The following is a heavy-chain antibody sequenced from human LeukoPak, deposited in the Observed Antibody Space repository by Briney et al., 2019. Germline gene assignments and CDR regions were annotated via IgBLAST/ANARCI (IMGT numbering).Heavy chain of an antibody. D-gene: IGHD5-12*01. CDR1: GGSFSGYY. V-gene: IGHV4-34*01. J-gene: IGHJ4*02. CDR2: INHSGST. CDR3: ARSNVDIVATFDY. Sequence: PSETLSLTCAVYGGSFSGYYWSWIRQPPAKGLEWIGEINHSGSTNYNPSLKSRVTISVDTSKNQFSLKLSSVTAADTAVYYCARSNVDIVATFDYWGQGTLATVSS.